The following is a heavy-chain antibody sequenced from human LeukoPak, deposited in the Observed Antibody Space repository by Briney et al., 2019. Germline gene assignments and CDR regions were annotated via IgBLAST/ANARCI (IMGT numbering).Heavy chain of an antibody. Sequence: PGGSLRLSCAASGFTFSSYSMTWVRQAPGKGLEWVSYISSSSSTIYYADSVKGRFTISRDNAKNSLYLQMNSLRAEDTAVYYCARYPDSSSTSCYYYYGMDVWGQGTTVTVSS. CDR1: GFTFSSYS. V-gene: IGHV3-48*01. D-gene: IGHD2-2*01. CDR2: ISSSSSTI. J-gene: IGHJ6*02. CDR3: ARYPDSSSTSCYYYYGMDV.